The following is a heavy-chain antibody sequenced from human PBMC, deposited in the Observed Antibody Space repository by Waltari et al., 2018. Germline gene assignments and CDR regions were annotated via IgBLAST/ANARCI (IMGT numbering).Heavy chain of an antibody. CDR1: GGSISSYY. CDR3: ARGGDFWSHPYGMDV. J-gene: IGHJ6*02. V-gene: IGHV4-59*01. Sequence: QVQLQESGPGLVKPSEPLSLTCTVSGGSISSYYWRWLRQPPGKGLEWIGYIYYSGSTNYNPSLKSRVTISVDTSKNQFSLKLSSVTAADTAVYYCARGGDFWSHPYGMDVWGQGTTVTVSS. CDR2: IYYSGST. D-gene: IGHD3-3*01.